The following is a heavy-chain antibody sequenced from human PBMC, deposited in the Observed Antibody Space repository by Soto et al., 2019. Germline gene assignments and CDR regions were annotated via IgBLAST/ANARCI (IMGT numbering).Heavy chain of an antibody. Sequence: SETLSLTCAVYGGSFSGYYWSWIRQPPGKGLEWIGEINHSGSTNYNPSLKSRVTISVDTSKNQFSLKLSSVTAADTAVYYCARALITMVRGVIIRRWFDPWGQATLVTVSS. CDR1: GGSFSGYY. CDR3: ARALITMVRGVIIRRWFDP. D-gene: IGHD3-10*01. V-gene: IGHV4-34*01. CDR2: INHSGST. J-gene: IGHJ5*02.